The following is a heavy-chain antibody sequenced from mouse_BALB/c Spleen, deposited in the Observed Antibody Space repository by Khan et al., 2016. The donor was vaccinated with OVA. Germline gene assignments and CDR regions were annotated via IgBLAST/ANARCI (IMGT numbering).Heavy chain of an antibody. V-gene: IGHV1-4*01. Sequence: QVQLKQSGAELARPGASVKMSCKASGYTFTSYTMHWVKQRPGQGLEWIGYINPSGGYTKYTQKFTDKATFTADKSSSTAYMQLSSLTTEDSAVYYCARTHERWGQGTTLTVSS. CDR3: ARTHER. CDR2: INPSGGYT. J-gene: IGHJ2*01. CDR1: GYTFTSYT.